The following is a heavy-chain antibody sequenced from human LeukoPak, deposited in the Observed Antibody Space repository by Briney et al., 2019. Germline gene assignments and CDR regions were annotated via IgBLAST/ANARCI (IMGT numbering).Heavy chain of an antibody. CDR3: TNLGLAVAGTDAFDI. Sequence: PSETLSLTCTVSGGSISSYYWSWIRQPPGKGLEWIGYIYYSGSTNYNPSLKSRVTISVDTSKNQFSLKLSSVTAADTAVYYCTNLGLAVAGTDAFDIWGQGTMVTVSS. J-gene: IGHJ3*02. CDR1: GGSISSYY. CDR2: IYYSGST. V-gene: IGHV4-59*01. D-gene: IGHD6-19*01.